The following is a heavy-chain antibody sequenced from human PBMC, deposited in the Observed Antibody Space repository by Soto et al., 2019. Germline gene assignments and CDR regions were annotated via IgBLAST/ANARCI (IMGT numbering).Heavy chain of an antibody. Sequence: QVLLQESGPGLVKPSETLSLSCTVSGGSISSYHWSWIRQTPGKGLEWIGYVHYSWGSNYNPSLKSRVDISLDPSKSQFALKLTSVTATDPAVYYCARQGFGALHGLVEVWGQGTTVTVSS. CDR2: VHYSWGS. CDR1: GGSISSYH. CDR3: ARQGFGALHGLVEV. D-gene: IGHD3-10*01. V-gene: IGHV4-59*08. J-gene: IGHJ6*02.